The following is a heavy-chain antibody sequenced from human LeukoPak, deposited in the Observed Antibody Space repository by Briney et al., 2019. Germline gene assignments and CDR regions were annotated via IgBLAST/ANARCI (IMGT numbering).Heavy chain of an antibody. CDR3: ARGFYGLDAFDI. Sequence: PGGSLRLSCVVSGFTFSSYAMHWVRQAPGKGLEWVAVISYDGSNKYYADSVKGRFTISRDNSKNTLYLQMNSLRAEDTAVYYCARGFYGLDAFDIWGQGTMVTVSS. D-gene: IGHD3-3*01. CDR1: GFTFSSYA. J-gene: IGHJ3*02. V-gene: IGHV3-30-3*01. CDR2: ISYDGSNK.